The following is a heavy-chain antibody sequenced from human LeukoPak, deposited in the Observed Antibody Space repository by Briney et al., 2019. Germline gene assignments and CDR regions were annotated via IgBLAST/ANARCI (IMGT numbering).Heavy chain of an antibody. CDR1: GGFFSGYY. D-gene: IGHD4-11*01. Sequence: SETLSLTCAVYGGFFSGYYWSWIRQPPGKGLEWIGEINHSGSTNYNPSLKSRVTISVDTSKNQFSLKLSSVTAADTAVYYCASTPLYSNYFDYWGQGTLVTVSS. J-gene: IGHJ4*02. V-gene: IGHV4-34*01. CDR2: INHSGST. CDR3: ASTPLYSNYFDY.